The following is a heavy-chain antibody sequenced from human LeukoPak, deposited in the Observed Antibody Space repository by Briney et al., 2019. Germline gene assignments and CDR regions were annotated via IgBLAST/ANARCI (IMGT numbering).Heavy chain of an antibody. CDR1: GFTFSNYG. J-gene: IGHJ4*02. Sequence: PGGSLRLSCAVSGFTFSNYGMHWVRQAPGKGLEWVAVISYDGSNKYYADSVKGRFTISRENSKNTLSLQMNSLRTEDMAVYYCAKGIGWLHRASHYWGQGTLVTVSS. CDR3: AKGIGWLHRASHY. V-gene: IGHV3-30*18. CDR2: ISYDGSNK. D-gene: IGHD5-12*01.